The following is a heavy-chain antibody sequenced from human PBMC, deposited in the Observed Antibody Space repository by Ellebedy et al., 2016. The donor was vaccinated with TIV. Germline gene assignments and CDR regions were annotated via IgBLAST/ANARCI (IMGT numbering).Heavy chain of an antibody. CDR3: AKGGSSDTGCDY. D-gene: IGHD2-2*01. J-gene: IGHJ4*02. CDR2: ISYDGTNK. CDR1: GFTFSSSG. Sequence: GESLKISXAASGFTFSSSGMHWVRQAPGKGLEWVTFISYDGTNKSYADSVKGRFTISRDNSKNTLFLQMNSLRAEDTAVYYCAKGGSSDTGCDYWGQGTLVTVSS. V-gene: IGHV3-30*18.